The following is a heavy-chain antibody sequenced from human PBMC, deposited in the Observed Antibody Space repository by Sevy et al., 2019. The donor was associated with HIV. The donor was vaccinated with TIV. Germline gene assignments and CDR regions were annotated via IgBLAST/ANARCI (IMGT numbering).Heavy chain of an antibody. CDR2: ISYDRINK. D-gene: IGHD3-10*01. CDR3: AKDAGANMGPGIIPGDGMDV. CDR1: GFTFNNYG. J-gene: IGHJ6*02. V-gene: IGHV3-30*18. Sequence: GGSLRLSCAASGFTFNNYGMHWVRQAPGKGLEWVAVISYDRINKYYSDSVKGRFTISRDNSKNTLDLQMNSLRPEDTAAYYCAKDAGANMGPGIIPGDGMDVWGQGTTVTVSS.